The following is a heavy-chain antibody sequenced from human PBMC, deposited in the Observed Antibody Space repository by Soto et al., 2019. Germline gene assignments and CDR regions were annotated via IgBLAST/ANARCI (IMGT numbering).Heavy chain of an antibody. J-gene: IGHJ6*02. CDR1: AAPTSRYH. Sequence: SEPLSLTCTAHAAPTSRYHSSLVGQPPEKEIVGIGYIYYSGSTNYNPSLKSRVTISVDTSKNQFSLKLSSGTGAGTAVYYCARGSGATIFGVVSRNYDYGMDGWGQGTTVTVSS. D-gene: IGHD3-3*01. CDR2: IYYSGST. CDR3: ARGSGATIFGVVSRNYDYGMDG. V-gene: IGHV4-59*01.